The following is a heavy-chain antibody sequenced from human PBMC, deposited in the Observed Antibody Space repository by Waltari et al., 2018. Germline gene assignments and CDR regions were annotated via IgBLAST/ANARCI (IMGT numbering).Heavy chain of an antibody. V-gene: IGHV4-30-4*08. CDR3: ARAGLAAGGGSY. CDR2: IYYSGST. J-gene: IGHJ4*02. Sequence: QVQLQESGPGLVKPSQTLSLTCTVSGGPISSGDYYWRWIRQPPGKGLEWIGYIYYSGSTYYNPSLQSRGTIPVDTSKNQFSLKLSSGTAADTAVYYCARAGLAAGGGSYWGQGTLVTVAS. D-gene: IGHD6-13*01. CDR1: GGPISSGDYY.